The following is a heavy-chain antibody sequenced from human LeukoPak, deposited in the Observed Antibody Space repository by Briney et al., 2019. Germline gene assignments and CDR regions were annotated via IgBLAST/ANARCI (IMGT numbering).Heavy chain of an antibody. CDR1: GGSISSGGYY. CDR2: IYYSGST. J-gene: IGHJ4*02. D-gene: IGHD5-12*01. Sequence: PSETLSLTCTVSGGSISSGGYYWSWIRQHPGKGLEWIGYIYYSGSTYYNPSLKSRVTISVDTSKNQFSLKLSSVTAADTAGYYCARGYSGYEIDYWGQGTLVTVSS. V-gene: IGHV4-31*03. CDR3: ARGYSGYEIDY.